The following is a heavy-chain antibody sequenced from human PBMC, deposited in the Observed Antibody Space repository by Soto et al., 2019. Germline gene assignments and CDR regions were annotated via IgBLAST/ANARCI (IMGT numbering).Heavy chain of an antibody. CDR1: GFTFSSYA. V-gene: IGHV3-23*01. D-gene: IGHD3-22*01. CDR2: ISGSGGST. CDR3: ANVLSRANYLPCFDN. Sequence: VGSLRLSCAASGFTFSSYAMSWVRQAPGKGLEWVSAISGSGGSTYYADSVKGRFTISRDNSKNTLYLQMNSLRAEDTAVYYCANVLSRANYLPCFDNWAQGTLVSVSS. J-gene: IGHJ4*02.